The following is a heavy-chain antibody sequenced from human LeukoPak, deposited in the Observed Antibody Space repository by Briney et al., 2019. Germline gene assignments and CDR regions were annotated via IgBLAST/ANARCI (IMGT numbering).Heavy chain of an antibody. V-gene: IGHV3-33*01. J-gene: IGHJ4*02. CDR2: IWYDGSNK. Sequence: GGSLRLSCAASGFTFSSYGMHWVRQAPGKGLEWVAVIWYDGSNKYYADSVKGRFTISRDNSKNTLYLQMNSLRAEDTAVYCCARDSGGMDGTLDYWGQGTLVTVSS. CDR1: GFTFSSYG. CDR3: ARDSGGMDGTLDY. D-gene: IGHD2-15*01.